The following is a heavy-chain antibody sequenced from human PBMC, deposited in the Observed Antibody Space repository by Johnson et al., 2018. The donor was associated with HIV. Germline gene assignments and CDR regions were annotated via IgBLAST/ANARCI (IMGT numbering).Heavy chain of an antibody. J-gene: IGHJ3*01. V-gene: IGHV3-66*01. CDR2: IYSDGST. CDR1: GFTVSSNY. Sequence: VQLVESGGGLVPPGGSLRLSCAASGFTVSSNYMSWVRQAPGKGLEWVSLIYSDGSTYYADSVKGRFTISRDNSKNMVYLQMNRLRAEDTAVYYCAKERGISGGFDCWGQGTRVTVSS. D-gene: IGHD2-15*01. CDR3: AKERGISGGFDC.